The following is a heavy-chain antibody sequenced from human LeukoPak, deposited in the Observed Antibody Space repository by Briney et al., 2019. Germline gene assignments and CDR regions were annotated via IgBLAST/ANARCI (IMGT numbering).Heavy chain of an antibody. D-gene: IGHD5-12*01. CDR2: ISPKSGGT. CDR3: ATNEIVGLYSYFDY. J-gene: IGHJ4*02. Sequence: ASVKVACKASGYTFTDHYKHWVRQAPGQGLEWMGWISPKSGGTNYAQKFQGRVTMTRDTSVSTAYMELSRLRSDDTAVYYCATNEIVGLYSYFDYWGQGTLVTVSS. CDR1: GYTFTDHY. V-gene: IGHV1-2*02.